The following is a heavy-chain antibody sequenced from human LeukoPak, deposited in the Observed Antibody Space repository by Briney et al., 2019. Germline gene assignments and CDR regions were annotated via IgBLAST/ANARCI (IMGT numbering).Heavy chain of an antibody. CDR1: GGSIRSSYYY. Sequence: PSETLSLTCTVSGGSIRSSYYYWGWIRQPPGKGLEWIGSIYDSGSTYYNPSLKSRVTISVDTSKNQFSLKLNSVTAADTAVYYCARGEVLLVGATPRRNWFDPWGQGTLVTVSS. CDR2: IYDSGST. J-gene: IGHJ5*02. V-gene: IGHV4-39*01. D-gene: IGHD1-26*01. CDR3: ARGEVLLVGATPRRNWFDP.